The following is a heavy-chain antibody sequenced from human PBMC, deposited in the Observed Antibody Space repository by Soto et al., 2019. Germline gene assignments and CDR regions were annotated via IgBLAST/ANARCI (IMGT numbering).Heavy chain of an antibody. V-gene: IGHV4-31*03. CDR1: GGSISSGGYH. CDR3: VTGYSSGWSEIY. D-gene: IGHD6-19*01. J-gene: IGHJ4*02. CDR2: IYYTGST. Sequence: PSETLSLTCTVSGGSISSGGYHWSWIRQHPGKGLEWIGYIYYTGSTYYNPSLKSRLAISVDTSKNQFSLKLSSVTAADTAVYYCVTGYSSGWSEIYWGQGTLVTVSS.